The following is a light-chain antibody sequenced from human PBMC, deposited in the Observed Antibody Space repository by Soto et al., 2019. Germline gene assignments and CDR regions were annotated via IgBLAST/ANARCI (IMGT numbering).Light chain of an antibody. CDR1: QGISSY. Sequence: AIRMTQSPSSFSASTGDRVTITCRASQGISSYLAWYQQKPGKAPKLLIYAASTLQSGVPSRFSGSGSGTDFTLTISCLQSEDFATYYGQHYYSYPYTFGQGTKLEIK. CDR3: QHYYSYPYT. J-gene: IGKJ2*01. V-gene: IGKV1-8*01. CDR2: AAS.